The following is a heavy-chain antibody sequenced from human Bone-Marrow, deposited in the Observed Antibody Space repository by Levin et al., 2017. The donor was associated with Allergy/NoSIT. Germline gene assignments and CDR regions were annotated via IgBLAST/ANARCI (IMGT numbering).Heavy chain of an antibody. V-gene: IGHV3-9*01. J-gene: IGHJ3*02. CDR1: GFTFDDSA. D-gene: IGHD2-15*01. Sequence: LSLTCAASGFTFDDSAMHWVRQAPGKGLEWVSGISWNSGSIGYADSVKGRFTISRDNAKNSLYLQMNSLRAEDTALYYCARSGVVVVVAATLRGAFDIWGQGTMVTVSS. CDR2: ISWNSGSI. CDR3: ARSGVVVVVAATLRGAFDI.